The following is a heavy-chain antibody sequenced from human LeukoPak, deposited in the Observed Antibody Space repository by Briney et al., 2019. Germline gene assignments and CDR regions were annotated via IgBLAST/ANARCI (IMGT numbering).Heavy chain of an antibody. CDR1: GGSVSSGGYY. V-gene: IGHV4-61*08. Sequence: SQTLSLTCTVSGGSVSSGGYYWGWIRQPPGKGLEWIGHMYYSGTTFHNPSLKSRVTISVDTSKNQFSLKLSSVTAADTAVYYCARSYTDYYDSSGLDFWGQGTLVTVSS. D-gene: IGHD3-22*01. CDR3: ARSYTDYYDSSGLDF. J-gene: IGHJ4*02. CDR2: MYYSGTT.